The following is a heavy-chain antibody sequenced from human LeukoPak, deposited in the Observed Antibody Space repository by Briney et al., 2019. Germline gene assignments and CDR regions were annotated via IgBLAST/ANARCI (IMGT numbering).Heavy chain of an antibody. Sequence: GGSLRLSCAASGFTFSSYAMHWVRQAPGKGLEWVAVIPYDGSNKYYADSVKGRFTISRDNSKNTLYLQMNSLRAEDTAVYYCAREGGPYGGDFDYWGQGTLVTVSS. CDR3: AREGGPYGGDFDY. CDR2: IPYDGSNK. CDR1: GFTFSSYA. V-gene: IGHV3-30-3*01. J-gene: IGHJ4*02. D-gene: IGHD4-23*01.